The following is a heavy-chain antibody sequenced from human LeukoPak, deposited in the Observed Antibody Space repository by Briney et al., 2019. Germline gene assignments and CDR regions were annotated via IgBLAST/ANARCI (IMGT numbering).Heavy chain of an antibody. CDR2: IGNAGSDT. V-gene: IGHV3-74*01. CDR3: ARWGIGATTVVFDL. CDR1: GFTFDDYA. Sequence: PGGSLRLSCAASGFTFDDYAMHWVRQAPGKGLEWVSGIGNAGSDTTYADSVKGRFTISRDNAKKTLYLQMNSLRAEDTALYYCARWGIGATTVVFDLWGQGTMVTFSS. J-gene: IGHJ3*01. D-gene: IGHD3-16*01.